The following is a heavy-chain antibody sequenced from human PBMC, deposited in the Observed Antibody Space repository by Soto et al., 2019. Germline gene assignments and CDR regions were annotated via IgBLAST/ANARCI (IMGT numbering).Heavy chain of an antibody. Sequence: GGSLRLSCTASGFTFGDYAMSWFRQAPGKGLEWVGFIRSKAYGGTTEYAASVKGRFTISRDDSKSIAYLQMNSLKTEDTAVYYCTRVKVLRYYYYGMDVWGQGTTVTVSS. CDR3: TRVKVLRYYYYGMDV. V-gene: IGHV3-49*03. J-gene: IGHJ6*02. D-gene: IGHD3-9*01. CDR2: IRSKAYGGTT. CDR1: GFTFGDYA.